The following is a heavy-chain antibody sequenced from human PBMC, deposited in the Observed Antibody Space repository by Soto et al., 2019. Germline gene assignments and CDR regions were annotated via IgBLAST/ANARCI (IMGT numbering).Heavy chain of an antibody. D-gene: IGHD1-20*01. CDR3: ARGLYNPSDY. J-gene: IGHJ4*02. Sequence: QVQLVQSGAEVQKPGASVKVSCKASGYTFTSYAIHWVRQAPGQRLEWMGWINAGNGHTKYSQKFQGRVTITRDTSASTAYMELSSLSSEDTAVYYCARGLYNPSDYWGQGTLVTVSS. CDR2: INAGNGHT. V-gene: IGHV1-3*01. CDR1: GYTFTSYA.